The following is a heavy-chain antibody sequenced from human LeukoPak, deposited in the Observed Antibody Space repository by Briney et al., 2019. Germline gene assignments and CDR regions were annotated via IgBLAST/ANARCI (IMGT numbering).Heavy chain of an antibody. CDR1: GGTFSSYA. Sequence: XRKAXGGTFSSYAISWVRQAPGQGLEWMGGIIPIFGTANYAQKLQGRVTITTDESTSTAYMELSSLRSEDTAVYYCARGNYYDRDMDYMDVWGKGTTVTVSS. J-gene: IGHJ6*03. CDR3: ARGNYYDRDMDYMDV. V-gene: IGHV1-69*05. CDR2: IIPIFGTA. D-gene: IGHD3-22*01.